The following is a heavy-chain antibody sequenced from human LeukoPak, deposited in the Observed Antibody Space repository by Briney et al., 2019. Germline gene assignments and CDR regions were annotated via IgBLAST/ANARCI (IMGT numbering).Heavy chain of an antibody. J-gene: IGHJ5*02. CDR3: ARRHPDCSGGSCYWFDL. V-gene: IGHV1-8*01. D-gene: IGHD2-15*01. Sequence: ASVKVSCKASGYTFTSYDINWVRQATGQGLEWRGWMNPNSGNTGYAQKCQGRVTMTRNTSISTAYMELSSLRSEDTAVYYCARRHPDCSGGSCYWFDLWGQGTLVTVSS. CDR1: GYTFTSYD. CDR2: MNPNSGNT.